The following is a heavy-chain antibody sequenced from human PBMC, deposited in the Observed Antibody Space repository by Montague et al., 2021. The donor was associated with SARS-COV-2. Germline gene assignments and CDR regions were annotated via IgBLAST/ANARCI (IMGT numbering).Heavy chain of an antibody. Sequence: SETLSLTCTVSGGSVSSYYWSWIRQSPGKGLQWLGYIYYSGSTDYNPSLKSRVTMSVDTSKNQLSLRLNSVTTADTAVYFCARAGGLYAYLSGYSSSAGFFDPWGQGILVTVSS. D-gene: IGHD3-9*01. V-gene: IGHV4-59*02. J-gene: IGHJ5*02. CDR2: IYYSGST. CDR1: GGSVSSYY. CDR3: ARAGGLYAYLSGYSSSAGFFDP.